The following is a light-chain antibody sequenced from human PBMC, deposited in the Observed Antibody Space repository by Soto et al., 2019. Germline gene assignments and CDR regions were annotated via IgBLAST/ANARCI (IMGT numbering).Light chain of an antibody. CDR2: GAS. CDR3: QQYTNWPSWT. J-gene: IGKJ1*01. Sequence: EKVMTQSPATLSMSPGERATLSCRASQSVGSCLAWYQQKPGQAPRLLIYGASTRATGIPARFSGSGSGTEFTLTISRLQSEDFAVYYCQQYTNWPSWTFGQGNKVE. V-gene: IGKV3-15*01. CDR1: QSVGSC.